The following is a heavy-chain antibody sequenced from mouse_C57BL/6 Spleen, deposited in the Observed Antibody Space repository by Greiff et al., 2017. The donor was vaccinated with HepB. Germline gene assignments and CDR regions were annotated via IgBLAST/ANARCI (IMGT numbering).Heavy chain of an antibody. D-gene: IGHD2-4*01. CDR1: GYSITSGYY. J-gene: IGHJ2*01. Sequence: EVKLQESGPGLVKPSQSLSLTCSVTGYSITSGYYWNWIRQFPGNKLEWMGYISYDGSNNYNPSLKNRISITRDTSKNQFFLKLNSVTTEDTATYYCARGVIYYDYDDYYFDYWGQGTTLTVSS. V-gene: IGHV3-6*01. CDR3: ARGVIYYDYDDYYFDY. CDR2: ISYDGSN.